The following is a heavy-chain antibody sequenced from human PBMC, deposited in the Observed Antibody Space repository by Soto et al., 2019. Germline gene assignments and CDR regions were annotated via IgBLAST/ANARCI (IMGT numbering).Heavy chain of an antibody. CDR1: GFTFSSYS. J-gene: IGHJ5*02. CDR3: ARDSSEWAPQDHFDP. V-gene: IGHV3-21*01. CDR2: ISSSSSYI. Sequence: PGGSLRLSCAASGFTFSSYSMNWVRQARGKGLEWVSSISSSSSYIYYADSVKGRFTISRDNAKNSLYLQMNSLRAEDTAVYYCARDSSEWAPQDHFDPWGQGTLVTVSS. D-gene: IGHD1-26*01.